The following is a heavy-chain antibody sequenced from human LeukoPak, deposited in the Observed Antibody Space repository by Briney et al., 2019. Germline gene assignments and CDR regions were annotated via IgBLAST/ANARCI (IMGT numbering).Heavy chain of an antibody. D-gene: IGHD2/OR15-2a*01. CDR2: IYYSGST. V-gene: IGHV4-59*05. Sequence: GSLRLSCAASGITFSSYWMTWVRQAPGKGLEWIGSIYYSGSTYYNPSLKSRVTISVDTSKNQFSLQLTSVTAADTAIYYCARGFYAPPVGYCYMDLWGRGTTVTVSS. CDR3: ARGFYAPPVGYCYMDL. J-gene: IGHJ6*03. CDR1: GITFSSYW.